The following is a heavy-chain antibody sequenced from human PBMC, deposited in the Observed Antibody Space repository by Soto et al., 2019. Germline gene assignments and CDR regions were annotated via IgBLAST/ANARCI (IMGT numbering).Heavy chain of an antibody. V-gene: IGHV1-2*02. CDR2: INPKTAAT. J-gene: IGHJ6*02. CDR1: GYTFSDYF. Sequence: ASVKVSCKASGYTFSDYFIQWLRQAPGQGLEWVAWINPKTAATNYAKKFQDRVTLTSDTSSSTAYLELTRLRPDDTALYYCARIKWGLDYYSGMDVWGQGTAVTVSS. D-gene: IGHD1-26*01. CDR3: ARIKWGLDYYSGMDV.